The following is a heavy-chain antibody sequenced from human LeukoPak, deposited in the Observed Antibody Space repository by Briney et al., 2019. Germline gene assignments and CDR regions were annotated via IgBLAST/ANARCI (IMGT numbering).Heavy chain of an antibody. CDR2: ISGSSSNT. J-gene: IGHJ4*02. CDR1: GFTFSDFY. Sequence: GGSLRLSCAASGFTFSDFYMSWIRQAPGKGLESVSYISGSSSNTNYADSVKGRFTISRDNSKNTLYLQMNSLRAEDTAVYYCARVRKFGGSYPFDYWGQGTLVTVSS. D-gene: IGHD1-26*01. V-gene: IGHV3-11*06. CDR3: ARVRKFGGSYPFDY.